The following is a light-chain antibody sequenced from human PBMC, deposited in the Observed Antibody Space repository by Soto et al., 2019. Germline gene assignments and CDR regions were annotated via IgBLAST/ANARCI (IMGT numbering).Light chain of an antibody. J-gene: IGLJ2*01. V-gene: IGLV4-69*01. Sequence: QPVLTQSPSASASLGASVKLTCTLSSGHSSYAIAWHQQQPEKGPRYLMKLNSDGSHSKGDGIPDRFSGSSSGAERYLTISSLQSADEADYYGQTWGTGIVVFGGGTKVTVL. CDR1: SGHSSYA. CDR3: QTWGTGIVV. CDR2: LNSDGSH.